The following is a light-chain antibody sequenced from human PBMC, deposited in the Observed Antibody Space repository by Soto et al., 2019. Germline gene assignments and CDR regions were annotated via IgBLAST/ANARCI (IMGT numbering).Light chain of an antibody. V-gene: IGKV1-12*01. CDR3: QQANRSPHT. Sequence: DIQLTQSPSSVSASVGARDTITCRASQDIRSWLVWYQHKPGKAPNLMIYSSSSLQSGVASRFSGSGSGTDFTLTISILHPEDFATYYWQQANRSPHTFGQGTKVEVK. J-gene: IGKJ2*01. CDR1: QDIRSW. CDR2: SSS.